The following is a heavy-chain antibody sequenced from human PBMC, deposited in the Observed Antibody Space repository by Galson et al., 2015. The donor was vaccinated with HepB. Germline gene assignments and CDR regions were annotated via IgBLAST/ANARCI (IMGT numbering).Heavy chain of an antibody. V-gene: IGHV3-21*01. Sequence: SLRLSCAASGFTFSSYSMNWVRQAPGKGLEWVSSISSSSSYIYYADSVKGRFTISRDNAKNSLYLQMNSLRAEDTAVYYCARNPGELPKLYGMDVWGQGTTVTVSS. CDR2: ISSSSSYI. J-gene: IGHJ6*02. CDR1: GFTFSSYS. CDR3: ARNPGELPKLYGMDV. D-gene: IGHD1-7*01.